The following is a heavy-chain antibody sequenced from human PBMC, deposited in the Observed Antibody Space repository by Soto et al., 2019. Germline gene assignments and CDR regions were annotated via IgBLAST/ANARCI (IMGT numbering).Heavy chain of an antibody. J-gene: IGHJ4*02. V-gene: IGHV3-33*01. D-gene: IGHD7-27*01. CDR1: GFTFSSYG. CDR2: IWYDGSNK. Sequence: QVQLVESGGGVVQPGRSLRLSCAASGFTFSSYGMHWVRQAPGKGLEWVADIWYDGSNKYYADSVKGRFTISRDNSKNTLYLQMNSLRAEDTAVYYCARAGAVGPYYFDYWGQGTLVTVSS. CDR3: ARAGAVGPYYFDY.